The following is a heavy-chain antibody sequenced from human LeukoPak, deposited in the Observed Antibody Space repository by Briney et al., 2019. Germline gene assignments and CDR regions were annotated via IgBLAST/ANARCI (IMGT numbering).Heavy chain of an antibody. D-gene: IGHD2-15*01. CDR2: INHSGST. CDR1: GGSFSGYY. CDR3: ARGRVVVAANRPPNNWFDP. Sequence: SETLSLTCAVYGGSFSGYYWSWIRQPPGKGLERIGEINHSGSTNYNPSLKSRVTISVDTSKNQFSLKLSSVTAADTAVYYCARGRVVVAANRPPNNWFDPWGQGTLVTVSS. J-gene: IGHJ5*02. V-gene: IGHV4-34*01.